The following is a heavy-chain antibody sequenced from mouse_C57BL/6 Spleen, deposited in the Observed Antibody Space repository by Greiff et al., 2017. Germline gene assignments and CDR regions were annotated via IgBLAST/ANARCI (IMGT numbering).Heavy chain of an antibody. Sequence: VQLQQSGAELARPGASVKLSCKASGYTFTSYGISWVKQRTGQGLEWIGEIYPRSGNTYYNEKFKGKATLTADKSSSTAYMELRSLTSEDSAVYFCARSLGRWWYFDVWGTGTTVTVSS. CDR2: IYPRSGNT. CDR3: ARSLGRWWYFDV. CDR1: GYTFTSYG. D-gene: IGHD4-1*01. V-gene: IGHV1-81*01. J-gene: IGHJ1*03.